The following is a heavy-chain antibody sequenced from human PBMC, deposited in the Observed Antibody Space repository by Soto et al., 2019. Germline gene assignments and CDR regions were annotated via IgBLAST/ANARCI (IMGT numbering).Heavy chain of an antibody. CDR1: GGSVRSGSYY. CDR2: IYYSGST. CDR3: ASSHAGAHITAAVH. J-gene: IGHJ4*02. Sequence: SETLSLTCTFSGGSVRSGSYYLSWIRQPPGKGLEWIGYIYYSGSTNYNPSLKSRVTISVDTSKNQFSLKLSSVTAADTAVYYCASSHAGAHITAAVHWGQGTLVTVSS. V-gene: IGHV4-61*01. D-gene: IGHD6-13*01.